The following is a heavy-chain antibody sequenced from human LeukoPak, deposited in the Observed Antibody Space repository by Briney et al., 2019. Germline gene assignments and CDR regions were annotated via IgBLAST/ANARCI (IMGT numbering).Heavy chain of an antibody. D-gene: IGHD6-19*01. V-gene: IGHV3-9*01. J-gene: IGHJ3*02. CDR2: ISWNSGSI. CDR3: AKDFGWLDAFDI. Sequence: PGGSLRLSCAASGFTFDDYAMHWVRQAPGKGLEWVSGISWNSGSIGYADSVKGRFTISRDNSKNTLYLQMNSLRAEDTAVYYCAKDFGWLDAFDIWGQGTMVTVSS. CDR1: GFTFDDYA.